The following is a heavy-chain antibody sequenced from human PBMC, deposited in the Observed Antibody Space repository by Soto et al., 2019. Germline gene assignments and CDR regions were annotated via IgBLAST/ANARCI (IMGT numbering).Heavy chain of an antibody. J-gene: IGHJ4*02. Sequence: GPVKVSCKVSGYTLTELSMHWVRQAPGKGLEWMGGFDPEDGETIYAQKFQGRVTMTEDTSTDTAYMELSSLRSEDTAVYYCATGRLTEGDYGGNFDYWGQGTLVTVSS. D-gene: IGHD4-17*01. CDR2: FDPEDGET. CDR1: GYTLTELS. CDR3: ATGRLTEGDYGGNFDY. V-gene: IGHV1-24*01.